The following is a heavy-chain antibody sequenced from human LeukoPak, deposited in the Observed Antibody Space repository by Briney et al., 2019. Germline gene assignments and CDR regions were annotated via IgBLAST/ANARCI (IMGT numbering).Heavy chain of an antibody. CDR3: AKGTVVPAAIQRGFDY. CDR1: GFTFSSYG. Sequence: GRSLRLSCAASGFTFSSYGMHWVRQAPGKGLEGVAVISYDGSNKYYADSVKGRFTISRDNSKNTLYLQMNSLRAEDTAVYYCAKGTVVPAAIQRGFDYWGQGTLVTVSS. D-gene: IGHD2-2*02. J-gene: IGHJ4*02. V-gene: IGHV3-30*18. CDR2: ISYDGSNK.